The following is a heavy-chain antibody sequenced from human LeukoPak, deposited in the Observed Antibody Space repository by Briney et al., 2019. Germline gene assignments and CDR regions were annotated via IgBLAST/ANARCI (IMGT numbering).Heavy chain of an antibody. CDR1: GGTFSSYA. CDR3: ASFPGIAAAGNGN. CDR2: IIPIFGTA. J-gene: IGHJ4*02. Sequence: SVKVSCKASGGTFSSYAISWVRQAPGQGLEWMGGIIPIFGTANYAQKFRGRVTITTDESTSTAYMELSSLRSEDTAVYYCASFPGIAAAGNGNWGQGTLVTVSS. D-gene: IGHD6-13*01. V-gene: IGHV1-69*05.